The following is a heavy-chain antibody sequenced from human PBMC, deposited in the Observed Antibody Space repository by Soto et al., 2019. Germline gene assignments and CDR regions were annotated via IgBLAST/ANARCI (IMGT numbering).Heavy chain of an antibody. D-gene: IGHD1-26*01. CDR3: TSFFLLRGRLFDY. J-gene: IGHJ4*02. V-gene: IGHV3-15*07. CDR2: IKSSTDGGTA. Sequence: EVQLVESGGGFVESGGSLRLSCAASGFSFKDAWMTWVRQAPGKGLEWVGRIKSSTDGGTADYGAAVKGRFTMSRDGSKDTVYLHMNGLKREDTGVYYCTSFFLLRGRLFDYWGPETQVNVST. CDR1: GFSFKDAW.